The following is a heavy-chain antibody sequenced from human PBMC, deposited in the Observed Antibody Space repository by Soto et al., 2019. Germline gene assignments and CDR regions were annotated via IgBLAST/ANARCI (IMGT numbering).Heavy chain of an antibody. CDR1: GLTFSHAW. V-gene: IGHV3-15*05. D-gene: IGHD3-10*01. CDR3: TTWFELRSY. J-gene: IGHJ4*02. CDR2: IKDKAEGATT. Sequence: EVNLVESGGGLVNPGGSLRLSCAASGLTFSHAWMSWVRQAPGKGLEWIGHIKDKAEGATTDYAANVRGRFVISRDDSRSTVVLQMSSLDVEDTAVYYCTTWFELRSYWGQGTLVTVSS.